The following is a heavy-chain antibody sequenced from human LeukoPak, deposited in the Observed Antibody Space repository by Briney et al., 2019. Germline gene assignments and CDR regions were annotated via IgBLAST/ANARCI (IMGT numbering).Heavy chain of an antibody. CDR2: IGSSGSTI. D-gene: IGHD6-19*01. CDR1: GFTFRDYY. J-gene: IGHJ4*02. Sequence: GGSLRLSCAASGFTFRDYYMSWMRQAPGKGLEWVSYIGSSGSTISYADSVKGRFTISRDNAKNSLYLQMNSLRAEDTAVYYCARGNSGWSYIDYWGQGTLVTVSS. CDR3: ARGNSGWSYIDY. V-gene: IGHV3-11*01.